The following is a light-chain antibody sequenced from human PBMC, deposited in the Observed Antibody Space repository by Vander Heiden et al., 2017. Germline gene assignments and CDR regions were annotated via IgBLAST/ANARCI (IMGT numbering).Light chain of an antibody. CDR1: QSVSSSY. J-gene: IGKJ3*01. Sequence: DIVLTQSPGTLSLSPGERATLSCRASQSVSSSYLAWYQQKPGQAPRLLIYAASSRAAGIPDRFSGSGSGTDFTLTISRLETEDFEVYYCQQYGSSPFTFGPGTKVDIK. CDR2: AAS. V-gene: IGKV3-20*01. CDR3: QQYGSSPFT.